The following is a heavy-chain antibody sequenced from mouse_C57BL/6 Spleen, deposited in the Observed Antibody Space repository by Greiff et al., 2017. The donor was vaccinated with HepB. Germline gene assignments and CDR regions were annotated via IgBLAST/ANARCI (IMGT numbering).Heavy chain of an antibody. J-gene: IGHJ2*01. CDR2: IDPETGGT. Sequence: QVQLKQSGAELVRPGASVTLSCKASGYTFTDYEMHWVKQTPVHGLEWIGAIDPETGGTAYNQKFKGKAILTADKSSSTAYMELRSLTSEDSAVYYCTRKVYYGNYHYWGQGTTLTVSS. CDR3: TRKVYYGNYHY. D-gene: IGHD2-1*01. CDR1: GYTFTDYE. V-gene: IGHV1-15*01.